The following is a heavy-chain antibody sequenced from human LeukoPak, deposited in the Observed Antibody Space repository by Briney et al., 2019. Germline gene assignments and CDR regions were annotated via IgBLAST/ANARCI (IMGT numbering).Heavy chain of an antibody. CDR1: GGTFSSYA. CDR2: IIHIFGTA. V-gene: IGHV1-69*05. J-gene: IGHJ6*03. Sequence: ASVKVSCKASGGTFSSYAISWVRQAPGQGLEWMGGIIHIFGTANYAQKFQGRVTITTDESTSTAYMELSSLRSEDTAVYYCARDSTIFGVVISASGYMDVWGKGTTVTVSS. D-gene: IGHD3-3*01. CDR3: ARDSTIFGVVISASGYMDV.